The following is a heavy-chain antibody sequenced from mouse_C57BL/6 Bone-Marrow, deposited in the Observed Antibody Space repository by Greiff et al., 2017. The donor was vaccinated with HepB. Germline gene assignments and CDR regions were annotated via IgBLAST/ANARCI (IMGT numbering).Heavy chain of an antibody. CDR3: TERSSTSAWFAY. CDR2: IYPGNSDT. J-gene: IGHJ3*01. Sequence: VQLQQSGTVLARPGASVKMSCKTSGYTFTSYWMHWVKQRPGQGLEWIGAIYPGNSDTSYNQKFKGKAKLTAVTSASTAYMELSSLTSEDSAVYYCTERSSTSAWFAYWGKGTLVTVSA. CDR1: GYTFTSYW. D-gene: IGHD1-1*01. V-gene: IGHV1-5*01.